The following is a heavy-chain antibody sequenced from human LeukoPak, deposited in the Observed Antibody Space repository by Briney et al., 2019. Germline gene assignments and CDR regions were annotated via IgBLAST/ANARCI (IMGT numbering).Heavy chain of an antibody. CDR3: ASNTAMVHKFDY. CDR2: ISSSSSYI. V-gene: IGHV3-21*01. CDR1: GFTFSSYS. D-gene: IGHD5-18*01. J-gene: IGHJ4*02. Sequence: PGESLRLSCAASGFTFSSYSMNWVRQAPGKGLEWVSSISSSSSYIYYADSVKGRFTISRDNAKNSLYLQMNSLRAEDTAVYYCASNTAMVHKFDYWGQGTLVTVSS.